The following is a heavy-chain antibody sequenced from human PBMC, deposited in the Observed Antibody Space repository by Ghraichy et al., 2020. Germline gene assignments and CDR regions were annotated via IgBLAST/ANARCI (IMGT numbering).Heavy chain of an antibody. CDR2: ISDSGSA. Sequence: GSLRLSCAVSGGSISGYYWNWIRQPPGKGLEWIGFISDSGSAYYKSSLKSRVTISLDTSSKSFSLKMKSVTAADTAVYYCARGHTYSGSRDYWGQGTLVTVSS. D-gene: IGHD5-12*01. J-gene: IGHJ4*02. CDR3: ARGHTYSGSRDY. CDR1: GGSISGYY. V-gene: IGHV4-59*01.